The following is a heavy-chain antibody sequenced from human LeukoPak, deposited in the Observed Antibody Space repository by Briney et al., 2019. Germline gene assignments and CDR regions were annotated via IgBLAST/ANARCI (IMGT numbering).Heavy chain of an antibody. CDR3: ARVRRGDTCWLLVDAFDI. CDR2: IYSTGNT. D-gene: IGHD3-10*01. CDR1: GDSISSNGHS. J-gene: IGHJ3*02. V-gene: IGHV4-39*02. Sequence: SETLSLTCTVSGDSISSNGHSWGWVRQPPGKGLEWIGTIYSTGNTYYSPSLKTPVTISVDTSKNHVSLKLSSVTAADTAVYFCARVRRGDTCWLLVDAFDIWGQGTMVLVSS.